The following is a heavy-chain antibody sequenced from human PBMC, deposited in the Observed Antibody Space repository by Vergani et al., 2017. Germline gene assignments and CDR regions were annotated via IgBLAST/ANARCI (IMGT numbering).Heavy chain of an antibody. J-gene: IGHJ5*02. CDR1: GGTFSSYA. CDR3: ARAQGYCSSTGCYPRRFDP. D-gene: IGHD2-2*01. CDR2: IIPIFGTA. V-gene: IGHV1-69*01. Sequence: QVQLVQSGAEVKKPGSSVKVSCKASGGTFSSYAISWVRQAPGQGLEWMGGIIPIFGTANYAQKFQGRVTITADESTSTAYMELSSLRSEDTAVYYCARAQGYCSSTGCYPRRFDPWSEGTLVTVSS.